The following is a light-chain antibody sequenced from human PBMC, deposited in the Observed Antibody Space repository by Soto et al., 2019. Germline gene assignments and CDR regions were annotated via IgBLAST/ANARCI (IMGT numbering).Light chain of an antibody. CDR3: QVWDDRGLHVV. CDR2: DDR. J-gene: IGLJ3*02. CDR1: NIGDKR. Sequence: SYEPTQAPSVSVAPGQTARITCGGDNIGDKRVHWYQQRPGQAPVLVVYDDRDRPSGIPERFSGSNSGNTATLTISRVEGGDEADYYCQVWDDRGLHVVFGGGTQLTVL. V-gene: IGLV3-21*02.